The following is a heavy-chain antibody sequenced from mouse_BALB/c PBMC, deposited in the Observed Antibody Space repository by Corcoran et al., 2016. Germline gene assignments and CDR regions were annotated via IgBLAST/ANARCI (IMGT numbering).Heavy chain of an antibody. CDR2: VDTENGNT. V-gene: IGHV14-1*02. CDR1: GFNIRDYY. D-gene: IGHD2-4*01. Sequence: EGQLQPSGAELVRPGAIVKLSCKASGFNIRDYYKHWVKQSPEKGLEWIGWVDTENGNTRYDPKFQGKASITADTSSNTAYLQLSSLTSEDTAVYYCASIYYDYAWFAYWGQGTLVTVSA. CDR3: ASIYYDYAWFAY. J-gene: IGHJ3*01.